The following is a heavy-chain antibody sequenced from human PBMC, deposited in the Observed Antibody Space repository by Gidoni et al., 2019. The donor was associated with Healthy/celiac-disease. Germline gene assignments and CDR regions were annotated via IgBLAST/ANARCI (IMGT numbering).Heavy chain of an antibody. J-gene: IGHJ4*02. V-gene: IGHV3-33*01. Sequence: YGSYGMHWVRQAPGKGLEWVAVIWYDGSNKYYADSVKGRFTISRDNSKNTLYLQMNSLRAEDTAVYYCARDACGGDCYSPDYWGQGTLVTVSS. CDR1: YGSYG. CDR3: ARDACGGDCYSPDY. CDR2: IWYDGSNK. D-gene: IGHD2-21*01.